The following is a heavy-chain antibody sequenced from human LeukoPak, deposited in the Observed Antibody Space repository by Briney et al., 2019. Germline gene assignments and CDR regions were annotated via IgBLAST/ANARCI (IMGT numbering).Heavy chain of an antibody. CDR3: AKARPPYYYGSGSSAFDI. D-gene: IGHD3-10*01. CDR1: GFTFDDYP. J-gene: IGHJ3*02. CDR2: ISWNSGSR. V-gene: IGHV3-9*01. Sequence: GGSLRPSSAASGFTFDDYPMHGVAPAPGKGLVWVSGISWNSGSRGYADSVKGRFTISRDNAKNSLYLQMNSLRAEDTALYYCAKARPPYYYGSGSSAFDIWGQGTMVTVSS.